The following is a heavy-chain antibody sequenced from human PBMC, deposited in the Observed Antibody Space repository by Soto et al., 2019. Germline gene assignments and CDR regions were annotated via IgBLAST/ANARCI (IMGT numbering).Heavy chain of an antibody. J-gene: IGHJ5*02. CDR3: ARVHDFWSGYYWLDP. CDR2: IYYSGIT. CDR1: GGSVRSYY. V-gene: IGHV4-59*02. D-gene: IGHD3-3*01. Sequence: SETLSLTCTVSGGSVRSYYWSWIRQPPGKGLEWTGYIYYSGITNYNPSLNSRVTISVDTSRNQFSLKLSSVTAADTAVYYCARVHDFWSGYYWLDPWGQGTLVTVSS.